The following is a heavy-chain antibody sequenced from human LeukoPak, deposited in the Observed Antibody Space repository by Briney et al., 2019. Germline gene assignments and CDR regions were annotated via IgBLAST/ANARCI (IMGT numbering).Heavy chain of an antibody. D-gene: IGHD3-10*01. CDR1: GFTFSSYA. V-gene: IGHV3-64*01. Sequence: GGSLRLSCAASGFTFSSYAMHWVRQAPGKGLEYVSAISSNGGSTYYANSVKGRFTISRDNSKNSLYLQMNSLRAEDTALYYCAKERYDGSGAAYDNWGQGTLVTVSS. CDR3: AKERYDGSGAAYDN. J-gene: IGHJ4*02. CDR2: ISSNGGST.